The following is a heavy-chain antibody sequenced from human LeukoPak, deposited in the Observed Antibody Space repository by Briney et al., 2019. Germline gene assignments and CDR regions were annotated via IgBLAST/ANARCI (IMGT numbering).Heavy chain of an antibody. J-gene: IGHJ4*02. V-gene: IGHV3-30*18. D-gene: IGHD2/OR15-2a*01. CDR2: ISYDGSNK. CDR1: GFTFSSYG. CDR3: AKEHLSALGAQSLDFDY. Sequence: GGSLRLSCAASGFTFSSYGMHWVRQAPGKGLEWVAVISYDGSNKYYADSVKGRFTISRDNSKNTLYLQMNSLRAEDTAVYYCAKEHLSALGAQSLDFDYWGQGTLVTVSS.